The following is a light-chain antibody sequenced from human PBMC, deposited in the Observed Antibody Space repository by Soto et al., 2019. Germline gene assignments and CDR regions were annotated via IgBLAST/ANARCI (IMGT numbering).Light chain of an antibody. Sequence: QSVLTQPPSASGTPGQRVTISCSGSSSNIGTNTVNWYQQLPGSAPKFLIYSNNQRPSGVPDRFSGCKSGASASLAISGLQPDDEADYYCAAWDGSLNAVLFGGGTKLTVL. CDR3: AAWDGSLNAVL. CDR1: SSNIGTNT. CDR2: SNN. J-gene: IGLJ2*01. V-gene: IGLV1-44*01.